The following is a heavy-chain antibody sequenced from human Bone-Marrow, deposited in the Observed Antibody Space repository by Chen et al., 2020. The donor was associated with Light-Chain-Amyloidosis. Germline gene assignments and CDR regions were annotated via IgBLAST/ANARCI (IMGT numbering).Heavy chain of an antibody. CDR2: ISSSSSYI. CDR1: GFTFSSYS. CDR3: AREKYSSSGFDY. Sequence: EVQLVESGGGLVKPGGSLRLSCAASGFTFSSYSMNWVRQAPGKGLEWVSSISSSSSYIDYADSVKGRFTISRDNAKNSLYLQMNSLRAEDTALYYCAREKYSSSGFDYWGQGTLVTVSS. D-gene: IGHD6-6*01. J-gene: IGHJ4*02. V-gene: IGHV3-21*01.